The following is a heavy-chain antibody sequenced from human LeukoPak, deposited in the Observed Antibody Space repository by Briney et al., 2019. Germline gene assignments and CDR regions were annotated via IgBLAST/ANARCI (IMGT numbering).Heavy chain of an antibody. Sequence: ASVKVSXKASGYTFTGYYMHWVRQAPGQGLEWMGWINPNSGGTNYAQKFQGRVTMTRDTSISTAYMELSSLRSDDTAVYYCARDTERPSAGLVGYWGQGTLVTVSS. J-gene: IGHJ4*02. CDR2: INPNSGGT. D-gene: IGHD3-16*01. V-gene: IGHV1-2*02. CDR1: GYTFTGYY. CDR3: ARDTERPSAGLVGY.